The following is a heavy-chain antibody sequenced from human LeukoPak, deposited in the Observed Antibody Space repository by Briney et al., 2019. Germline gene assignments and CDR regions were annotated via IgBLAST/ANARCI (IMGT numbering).Heavy chain of an antibody. CDR3: ARELASITIFGVVIYYFDY. CDR2: IYYSGST. D-gene: IGHD3-3*01. Sequence: SQTLSLTCTVSGGSISSGDYYWSWIRQPPGKGLGWIGYIYYSGSTYYNPSLKSRVTISVDTSKNQFSLKLSSVTAADTAVYYCARELASITIFGVVIYYFDYWGQGTLVTVSS. CDR1: GGSISSGDYY. J-gene: IGHJ4*02. V-gene: IGHV4-30-4*01.